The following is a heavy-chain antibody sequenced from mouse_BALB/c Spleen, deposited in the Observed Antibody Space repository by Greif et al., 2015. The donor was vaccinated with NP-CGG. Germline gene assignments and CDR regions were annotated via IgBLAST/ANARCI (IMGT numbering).Heavy chain of an antibody. CDR1: GYTFTDYE. CDR2: IDPETGGT. V-gene: IGHV1-15*01. Sequence: QVQLQQSGAELVRPGASVTLSCEASGYTFTDYEMHWVKQTPVHGLEWIGAIDPETGGTAYNQKFKGKATLTADKSSSTAYMELLSLTSEDSAVYYCTRWGPMDYWGQGTSVTVSS. J-gene: IGHJ4*01. CDR3: TRWGPMDY.